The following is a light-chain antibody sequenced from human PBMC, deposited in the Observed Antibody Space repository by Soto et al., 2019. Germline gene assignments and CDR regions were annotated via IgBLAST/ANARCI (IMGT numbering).Light chain of an antibody. J-gene: IGLJ3*02. CDR3: SSYTCSTTWV. CDR2: KVT. Sequence: QSALTQPASVSDSRGQSITISCIRTNSDVGTYDLISWYQQHPIKAPKVIISKVTNRTSGVSTRVSGYKSGNTASLTISGLQNADEAYYYCSSYTCSTTWVFGGGTKLTVL. CDR1: NSDVGTYDL. V-gene: IGLV2-14*01.